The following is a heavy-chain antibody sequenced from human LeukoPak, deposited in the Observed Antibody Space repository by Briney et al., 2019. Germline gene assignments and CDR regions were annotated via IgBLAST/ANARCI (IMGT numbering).Heavy chain of an antibody. J-gene: IGHJ4*02. V-gene: IGHV3-7*01. CDR3: ASPPHITGFHDY. D-gene: IGHD1-20*01. Sequence: QSGGSLRLSCAASGFTFSIYWMSWVRQAPGRGLEWVANINQDGSEKYYVDSVKGRFTISRDNAKNSLYLQMNSLRAEDTAVYYCASPPHITGFHDYWGQGTLVTVSS. CDR2: INQDGSEK. CDR1: GFTFSIYW.